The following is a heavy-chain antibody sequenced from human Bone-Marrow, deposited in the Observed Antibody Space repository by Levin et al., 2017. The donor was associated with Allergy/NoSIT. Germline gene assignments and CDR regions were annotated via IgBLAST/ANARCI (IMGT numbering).Heavy chain of an antibody. CDR2: IFTSGTT. J-gene: IGHJ4*02. CDR3: ARGGPSITPPRFGS. D-gene: IGHD5-12*01. CDR1: GGSITSHY. V-gene: IGHV4-59*11. Sequence: PSETLSLTCTVSGGSITSHYWSWIRQSPGKGLEWIGFIFTSGTTKYNPSLESRVAMSLDTSKNQVSLRLAPVTAADTAVYFCARGGPSITPPRFGSWGQGILVTVSS.